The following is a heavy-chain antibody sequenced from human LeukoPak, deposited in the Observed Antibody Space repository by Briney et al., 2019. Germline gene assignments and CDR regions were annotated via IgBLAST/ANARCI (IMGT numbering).Heavy chain of an antibody. CDR2: ISKSGDAI. CDR3: ATGSSAAARRWYFDY. CDR1: GFTFNNYA. J-gene: IGHJ4*02. Sequence: GGSLRLSCAASGFTFNNYAMAWVRQAPGMGLEWVSIISKSGDAIYYADSVKGRFTISRDNSKNTLYLQLNSLRAEDTAVYYCATGSSAAARRWYFDYWGQGTLVTVSS. V-gene: IGHV3-23*01. D-gene: IGHD6-13*01.